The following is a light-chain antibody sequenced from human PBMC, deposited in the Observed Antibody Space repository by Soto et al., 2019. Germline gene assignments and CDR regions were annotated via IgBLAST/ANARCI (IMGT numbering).Light chain of an antibody. CDR2: DVS. CDR1: SSNIGTNR. CDR3: CSYAGIYTLV. J-gene: IGLJ3*02. Sequence: QSVLTQPPSVSAAAGQKVTISCSGSSSNIGTNRVSWYQQLPGTAPKLIIHDVSGRPSGVPDRFSGSKSGNTASLTISGLQSEDEADYYCCSYAGIYTLVFGGGTKLTVL. V-gene: IGLV2-11*02.